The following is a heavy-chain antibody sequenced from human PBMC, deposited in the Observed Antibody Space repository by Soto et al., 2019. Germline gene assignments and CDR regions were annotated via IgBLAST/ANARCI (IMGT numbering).Heavy chain of an antibody. J-gene: IGHJ6*02. CDR3: ARGVYDFWSGYFAGSGMDV. V-gene: IGHV4-59*01. D-gene: IGHD3-3*01. Sequence: SETLSLTCTVSGGSLSSYYWSWIRQPPGKGLEWIGYIYYSGSTNYNPSLESRVTISVDMSKNQFSLKLSSVTAADTAVYYCARGVYDFWSGYFAGSGMDVWGQGTTVTVSS. CDR1: GGSLSSYY. CDR2: IYYSGST.